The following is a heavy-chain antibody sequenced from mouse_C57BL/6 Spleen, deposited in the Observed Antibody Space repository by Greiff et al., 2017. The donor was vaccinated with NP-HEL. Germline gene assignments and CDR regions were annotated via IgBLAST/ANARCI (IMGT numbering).Heavy chain of an antibody. J-gene: IGHJ3*01. D-gene: IGHD4-1*01. CDR1: GYTFTDYE. CDR2: IDPETGGT. Sequence: ESGAELVRPGASVTLSCKASGYTFTDYEMHWVKQTPVHGLEWIGAIDPETGGTAYNQKFKGKAILTADKSSSTAYMELRSLTSEDSAVYYCTRLELAWFAYWGQGTLVTVSA. V-gene: IGHV1-15*01. CDR3: TRLELAWFAY.